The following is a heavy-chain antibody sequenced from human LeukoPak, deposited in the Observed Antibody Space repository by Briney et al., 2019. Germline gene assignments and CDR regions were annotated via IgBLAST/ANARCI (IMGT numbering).Heavy chain of an antibody. J-gene: IGHJ4*02. Sequence: PGGSLRLSCAASGFTFRIYAMSWVRQAPGKGLGWVSSISNSGGNTYYGDSVKGRFTLSRDNSKNTLYLHMNSLRVEDTAVYFCARVRPLYSCGPVYYFDCRGQGTLVTVSS. CDR3: ARVRPLYSCGPVYYFDC. D-gene: IGHD6-19*01. CDR1: GFTFRIYA. V-gene: IGHV3-23*01. CDR2: ISNSGGNT.